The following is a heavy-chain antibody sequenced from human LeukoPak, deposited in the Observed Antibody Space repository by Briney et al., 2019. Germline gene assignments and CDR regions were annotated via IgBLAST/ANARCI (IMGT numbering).Heavy chain of an antibody. CDR3: ARDGWYYYDSSGYYLED. CDR1: GGSVNSYY. D-gene: IGHD3-22*01. Sequence: PSETLSLTCTVSGGSVNSYYWSWIRQPPEKGLEWIGYIYYSGSTNYNPSLKSRVTISVDTSKNQFSLKLSSVTAADTAVYYCARDGWYYYDSSGYYLEDWGQGTLVTVSS. CDR2: IYYSGST. J-gene: IGHJ4*02. V-gene: IGHV4-59*02.